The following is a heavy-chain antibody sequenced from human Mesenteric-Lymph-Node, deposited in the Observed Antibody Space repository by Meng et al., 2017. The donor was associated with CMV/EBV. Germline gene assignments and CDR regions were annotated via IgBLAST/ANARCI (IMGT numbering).Heavy chain of an antibody. CDR2: SHNSEST. CDR3: ATKHGGPTDGFDI. V-gene: IGHV4-39*06. CDR1: GCSIGSGSYC. D-gene: IGHD3-16*01. Sequence: QHLQGAASVLAHPSPPLSPTSTFSGCSIGSGSYCWGRPHENAGKGIGWIERSHNSESTPYHPCLMSRVTISVDTSMNQFLLTLSSVTAAVSAVYYCATKHGGPTDGFDIWGQGTMVTVSS. J-gene: IGHJ3*02.